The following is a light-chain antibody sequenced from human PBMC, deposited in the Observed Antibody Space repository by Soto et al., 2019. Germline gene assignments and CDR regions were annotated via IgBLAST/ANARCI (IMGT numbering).Light chain of an antibody. CDR1: NSSSSSN. Sequence: EVVSPQSPGTLSSCTEGMATRSCRASNSSSSSNLSWYHQKTGQAPRILISGASRRAAGIPARFSGSGSGTDFTLTTSRLQPDEFATYYCQKYNSYSRTCGQGTKVDIK. V-gene: IGKV3-20*01. CDR3: QKYNSYSRT. J-gene: IGKJ1*01. CDR2: GAS.